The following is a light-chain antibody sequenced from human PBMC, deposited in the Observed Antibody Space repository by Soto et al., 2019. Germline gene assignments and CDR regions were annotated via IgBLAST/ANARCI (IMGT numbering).Light chain of an antibody. J-gene: IGLJ2*01. Sequence: QLVLTQSPSASASLGASVKLTCTLSSGHSSFAVAWHQQQPEKGPRYLMKLNSDGSHNKGDGIPDRFSGSSSGAERYLTISSLQSEDEADYYCQTWDTGRVVFGGGTKLTVL. V-gene: IGLV4-69*01. CDR2: LNSDGSH. CDR3: QTWDTGRVV. CDR1: SGHSSFA.